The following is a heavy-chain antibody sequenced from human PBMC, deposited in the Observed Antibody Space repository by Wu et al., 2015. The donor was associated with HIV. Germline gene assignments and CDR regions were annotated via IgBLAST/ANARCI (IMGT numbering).Heavy chain of an antibody. CDR2: INPDNGDT. J-gene: IGHJ6*03. V-gene: IGHV1-2*02. D-gene: IGHD2/OR15-2a*01. Sequence: QVQLVQSGTEMKKSGASLKVSCKTSGYTFSAHYIHWVRQAPGQGLEWMGWINPDNGDTNFAQTFQGRTNLLTRDAFSKTQSPTFFFGQGLKPKKRHGPNILLAREIGNFKKANLWXLLHDIWGNGT. CDR1: GYTFSAHY. CDR3: GPNILLAREIGNFKKANLWXLLHDI.